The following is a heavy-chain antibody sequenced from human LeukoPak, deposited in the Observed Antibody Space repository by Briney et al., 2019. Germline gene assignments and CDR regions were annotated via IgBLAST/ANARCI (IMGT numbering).Heavy chain of an antibody. CDR1: GGSISSSSYY. CDR3: ARSGGTYYYDSSGYPNI. Sequence: SETLSLTCTVSGGSISSSSYYWGWIRQPPWKGLEWIGSIYYSGSTYYNPSLKSRVTISVDTSKNQFSLKLSSVTAADTAVYYCARSGGTYYYDSSGYPNIWGQGTMVTVSS. J-gene: IGHJ3*02. CDR2: IYYSGST. V-gene: IGHV4-39*07. D-gene: IGHD3-22*01.